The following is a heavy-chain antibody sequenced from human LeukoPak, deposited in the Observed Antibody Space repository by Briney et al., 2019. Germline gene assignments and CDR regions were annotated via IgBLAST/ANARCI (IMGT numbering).Heavy chain of an antibody. D-gene: IGHD6-13*01. CDR1: GFTVSSNY. J-gene: IGHJ6*03. CDR3: ARRGSSWTYYYMDV. V-gene: IGHV3-7*01. Sequence: GGSLRLSCAASGFTVSSNYMSWVRQAPGKGLEWVANIKQDGSDKYYVDSVRGRFTISRDNTKNSLYLQMDSLRAEDTAVYYCARRGSSWTYYYMDVWGKGTTVTISS. CDR2: IKQDGSDK.